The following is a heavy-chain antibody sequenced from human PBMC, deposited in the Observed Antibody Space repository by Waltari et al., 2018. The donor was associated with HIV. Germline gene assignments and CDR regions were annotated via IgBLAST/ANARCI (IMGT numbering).Heavy chain of an antibody. CDR1: GGSMFDYY. CDR3: ARLPRYYYYYGLDV. Sequence: QVQLEQSGPRLLKASETLSLTCNISGGSMFDYYWNWIRQAPGKGLEWIGYVFNNDTVEYSPSLKGRVTIAVDMSQRQVSLHLASVTAADTAVYFCARLPRYYYYYGLDVWGQGTAVAVSS. J-gene: IGHJ6*02. D-gene: IGHD3-10*01. V-gene: IGHV4-59*01. CDR2: VFNNDTV.